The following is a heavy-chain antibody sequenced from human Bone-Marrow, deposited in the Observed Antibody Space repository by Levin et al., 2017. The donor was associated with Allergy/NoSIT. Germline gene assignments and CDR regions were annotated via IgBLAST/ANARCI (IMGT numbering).Heavy chain of an antibody. CDR2: ITASAGGT. V-gene: IGHV3-23*01. CDR1: RFNFNSYA. J-gene: IGHJ4*02. CDR3: AKNSRGDPFGVVITGTYFDY. Sequence: PGGSLRLSCAASRFNFNSYAMSWVRQAPGKGLEWVSVITASAGGTYYTDSVKGRFTISRDNSKNTLYLQMNSLRVEDTAVYYCAKNSRGDPFGVVITGTYFDYWGQGTLVTVSS. D-gene: IGHD3-3*01.